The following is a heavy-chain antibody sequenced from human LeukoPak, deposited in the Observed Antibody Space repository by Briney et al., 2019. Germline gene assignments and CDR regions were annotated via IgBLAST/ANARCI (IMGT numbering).Heavy chain of an antibody. CDR2: INEDGTTI. CDR3: ARWSYVSGTWFLDY. CDR1: GFTFSGYW. V-gene: IGHV3-7*05. D-gene: IGHD3-10*01. Sequence: GGSLRLSCEASGFTFSGYWMSWVRQAPGRGLEWVADINEDGTTIYYVNSVKGRFTIPRDNAKNSLSLQLNTLRAGDTAVYYCARWSYVSGTWFLDYWGQGTLVTVSS. J-gene: IGHJ4*02.